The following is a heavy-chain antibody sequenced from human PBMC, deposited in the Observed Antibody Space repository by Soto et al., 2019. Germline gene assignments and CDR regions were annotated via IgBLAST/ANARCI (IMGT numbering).Heavy chain of an antibody. CDR3: ARDIDIVVVAATRVGY. V-gene: IGHV3-21*01. D-gene: IGHD2-15*01. CDR2: ISSSSSYI. J-gene: IGHJ4*02. CDR1: GFTFCSYS. Sequence: GWCLRLSCAASGFTFCSYSMNWVRKAPGKGLEWVSAISSSSSYIYYADSVKGRFTISRDNAKNSLYLQMNSLRAEDTAVYYCARDIDIVVVAATRVGYWGQGTLVTVSS.